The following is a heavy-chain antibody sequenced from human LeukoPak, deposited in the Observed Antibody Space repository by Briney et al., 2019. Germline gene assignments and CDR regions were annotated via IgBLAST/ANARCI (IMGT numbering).Heavy chain of an antibody. CDR1: RFTFSSYW. CDR2: IKQDGSEK. D-gene: IGHD1-20*01. Sequence: GGSLRLSCAASRFTFSSYWMSWVRQAPGKGLEWVANIKQDGSEKYYVDSVKGRFTISRDNAKNSLSLHMNSLRGDDTAVYYCARGDNWAFDYWGQGALVTVSS. CDR3: ARGDNWAFDY. J-gene: IGHJ4*02. V-gene: IGHV3-7*01.